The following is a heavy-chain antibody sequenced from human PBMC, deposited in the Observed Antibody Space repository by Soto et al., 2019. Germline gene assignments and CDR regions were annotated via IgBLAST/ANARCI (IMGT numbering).Heavy chain of an antibody. D-gene: IGHD4-17*01. CDR1: EYNFANYW. CDR3: ARHRKIIPTGTYYMDV. J-gene: IGHJ6*03. V-gene: IGHV5-51*01. CDR2: IYPDDSDT. Sequence: EVQLVQSGAEVKKPGESLKISCKGSEYNFANYWIGWARQRPGKGLEWMGVIYPDDSDTKYSPSFQGQVSISVDKSINTAYLQWSSLKASDTAIYYCARHRKIIPTGTYYMDVWGNGTTVTVSS.